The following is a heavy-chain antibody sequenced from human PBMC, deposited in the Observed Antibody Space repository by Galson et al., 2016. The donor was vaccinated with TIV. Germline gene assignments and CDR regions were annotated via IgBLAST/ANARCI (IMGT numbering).Heavy chain of an antibody. J-gene: IGHJ6*02. V-gene: IGHV1-69*13. Sequence: SVKVSCKASGGTFSSFVVTWVRQAPGQGLEWMGGIIPLFGEAHSAQKFQGRVTISADESTSTVYMELRSLRSGDTAVYYCAKCRNTAMDTYYYYYGLDVWGQGTTVTVSS. CDR2: IIPLFGEA. CDR1: GGTFSSFV. D-gene: IGHD5-18*01. CDR3: AKCRNTAMDTYYYYYGLDV.